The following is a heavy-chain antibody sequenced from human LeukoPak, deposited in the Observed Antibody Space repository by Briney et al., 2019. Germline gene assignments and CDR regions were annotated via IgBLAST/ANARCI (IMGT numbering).Heavy chain of an antibody. J-gene: IGHJ4*02. Sequence: TLSLTCTVSGGSISSYYWSWIRQPPGKALEWLARIDWDDDKYYSTSLKTRLTISKDTSKNQVVLTMTNMDPVDTATYYCTRMPAAIGLAFDYWGQGTLVTVAS. CDR1: GGSISSYY. CDR3: TRMPAAIGLAFDY. D-gene: IGHD6-13*01. V-gene: IGHV2-70*11. CDR2: IDWDDDK.